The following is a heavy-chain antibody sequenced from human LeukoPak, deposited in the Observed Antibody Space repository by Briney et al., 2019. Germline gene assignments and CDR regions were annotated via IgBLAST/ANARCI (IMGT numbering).Heavy chain of an antibody. V-gene: IGHV4-61*05. Sequence: SETLSLTCTVSGGSISSSSYYWGLIRQPPGKGLEWIGYIYYSGSTNYNPSLKSRVTISVDTSKNQFSLKLSSVTAADTAVYYCARVIPVPAATGWFDPWGQGTLVTVSS. CDR2: IYYSGST. CDR1: GGSISSSSYY. J-gene: IGHJ5*02. CDR3: ARVIPVPAATGWFDP. D-gene: IGHD2-2*01.